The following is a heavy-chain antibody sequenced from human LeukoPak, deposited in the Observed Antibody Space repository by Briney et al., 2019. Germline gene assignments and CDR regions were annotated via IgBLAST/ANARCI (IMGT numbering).Heavy chain of an antibody. CDR3: ATPPTVVTSGVVDY. J-gene: IGHJ4*02. V-gene: IGHV4-31*03. D-gene: IGHD4-23*01. CDR1: GGSISSGGYY. CDR2: IYYSGST. Sequence: SETLSLTCTVSGGSISSGGYYWSWIRQHPGKGLEWIGYIYYSGSTYYNPSLKSRVTISVDTSKNQFSLKLSSVTAADTAVYYCATPPTVVTSGVVDYWGQGTLVTVSS.